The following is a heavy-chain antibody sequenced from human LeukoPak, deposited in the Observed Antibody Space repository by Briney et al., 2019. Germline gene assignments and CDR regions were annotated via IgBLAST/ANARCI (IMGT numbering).Heavy chain of an antibody. CDR2: IKQDGSEK. CDR1: GFTFSDYW. Sequence: GGSLRLSCAASGFTFSDYWMSWVRQAPGKGLEWVANIKQDGSEKYYVDSVKGRFTISRDNAKNSLYLQMNSLRAEDTAVYYCASVPLYYEVDYWGQGTLVTVSS. CDR3: ASVPLYYEVDY. J-gene: IGHJ4*02. V-gene: IGHV3-7*01. D-gene: IGHD2-8*01.